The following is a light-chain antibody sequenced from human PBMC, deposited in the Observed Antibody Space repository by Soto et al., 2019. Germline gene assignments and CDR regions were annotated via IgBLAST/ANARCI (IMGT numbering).Light chain of an antibody. CDR3: QHYNTWPPWT. J-gene: IGKJ1*01. CDR1: QSISTN. CDR2: GAS. V-gene: IGKV3-15*01. Sequence: IVMTQSPVTMSVSPGERATLSCRASQSISTNLAWYQQKPGQAPRLLIYGASTRATGIPARFSGGGSGTEFTLPISILQSEDFSFYYCQHYNTWPPWTFVQGTKVETK.